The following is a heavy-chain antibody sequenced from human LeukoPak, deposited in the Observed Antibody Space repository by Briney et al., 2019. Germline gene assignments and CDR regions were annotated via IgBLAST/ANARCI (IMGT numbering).Heavy chain of an antibody. CDR1: GGSNSSYY. D-gene: IGHD3-10*01. J-gene: IGHJ4*02. V-gene: IGHV4-4*09. CDR3: ARGSDRITMVRGVIGGQYYFDY. Sequence: SETLSLTCAVSGGSNSSYYWSWIRQPPGKGLEWIGYIYTSGSTNYNPSLKSRVTISVDTSKNQFSLKLSSVTAADTAVYYCARGSDRITMVRGVIGGQYYFDYWGRGTLVTVSS. CDR2: IYTSGST.